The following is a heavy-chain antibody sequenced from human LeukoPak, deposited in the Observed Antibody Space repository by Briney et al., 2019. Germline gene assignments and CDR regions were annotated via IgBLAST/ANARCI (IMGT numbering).Heavy chain of an antibody. D-gene: IGHD3-10*01. CDR2: IRGGSNTI. CDR1: GFTFSSHN. CDR3: VREPDITLPRGVSLKFDS. V-gene: IGHV3-48*02. J-gene: IGHJ4*02. Sequence: PGGSLRLSCAASGFTFSSHNMNWVRQAPGRGLEWVSFIRGGSNTIYYADSVKGRFTVSRDNAKSSLYLQMNSLRDEDTAVYYCVREPDITLPRGVSLKFDSWGQGTLVTVSS.